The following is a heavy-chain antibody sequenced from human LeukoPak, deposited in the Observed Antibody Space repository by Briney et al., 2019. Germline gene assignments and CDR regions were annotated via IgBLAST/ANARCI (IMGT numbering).Heavy chain of an antibody. V-gene: IGHV4-31*03. CDR3: ARDLRASTGGGLGS. CDR1: GDSISSGTYY. Sequence: SETLSLTCNVSGDSISSGTYYWNWIRQRPGKGLEWIGYIHHSGTTFYNPSLKSRVTISVDTSKNQFSLKLSSVTAADTAVYFCARDLRASTGGGLGSWGQGTLVTVSS. D-gene: IGHD3-16*01. CDR2: IHHSGTT. J-gene: IGHJ5*02.